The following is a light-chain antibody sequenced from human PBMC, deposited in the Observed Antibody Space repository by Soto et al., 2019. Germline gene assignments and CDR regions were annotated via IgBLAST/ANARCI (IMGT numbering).Light chain of an antibody. CDR1: SSDVGYYNY. CDR2: EVS. CDR3: SSYTSDNTVV. V-gene: IGLV2-14*01. J-gene: IGLJ2*01. Sequence: QAVMTQPASVSGSPGQSITISCTGTSSDVGYYNYVSWYQQHPGKAPKLMIYEVSNRPSGVSNHFSASKSGNTASLTISGLQAEDEAYYYFSSYTSDNTVVFGGGPQVTLL.